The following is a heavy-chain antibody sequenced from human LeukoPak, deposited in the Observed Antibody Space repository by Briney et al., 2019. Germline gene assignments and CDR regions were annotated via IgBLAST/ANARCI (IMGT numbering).Heavy chain of an antibody. V-gene: IGHV3-11*04. CDR2: ISSSGSTI. CDR1: GFTFSDYY. Sequence: GGSLRLSCAASGFTFSDYYMSWIRQAPGKGLEWVSDISSSGSTIYYADSVKGRFTISRDNAKNSLYLQMNSLRAEDTAVYYCAVSGSYHTSPLLIDYWGQGTLVTVSS. CDR3: AVSGSYHTSPLLIDY. J-gene: IGHJ4*02. D-gene: IGHD1-26*01.